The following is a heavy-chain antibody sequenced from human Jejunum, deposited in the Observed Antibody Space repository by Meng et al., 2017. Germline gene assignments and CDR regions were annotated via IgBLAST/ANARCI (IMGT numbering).Heavy chain of an antibody. CDR2: IYQNGNT. V-gene: IGHV4-4*02. CDR3: ARLGYCSSTSCYPDY. Sequence: QAQLQEAGSGLVKPSAALSRTCAVSGGSISSSHWWSWVRQPPGKGLEWMGEIYQNGNTNYNPSLKSRVTISSDKSKNQFSLKLSSVTAADTAVYYCARLGYCSSTSCYPDYWGQGTLVTVSS. J-gene: IGHJ4*02. CDR1: GGSISSSHW. D-gene: IGHD2-2*01.